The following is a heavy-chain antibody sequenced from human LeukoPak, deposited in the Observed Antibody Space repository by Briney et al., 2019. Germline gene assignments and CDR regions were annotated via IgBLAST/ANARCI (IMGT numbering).Heavy chain of an antibody. V-gene: IGHV3-72*01. J-gene: IGHJ6*02. CDR1: GFIFSDHY. Sequence: GGSLRLSCAASGFIFSDHYMDWVRQAPGKGLEWVGRIRDKTHSYTTEYAASVKRRFTISRDDSKNSLYLQMNSLKTEDTALYYCVRGDSGATVPNYGMDVWGQGTTVTVCS. CDR2: IRDKTHSYTT. D-gene: IGHD3-16*01. CDR3: VRGDSGATVPNYGMDV.